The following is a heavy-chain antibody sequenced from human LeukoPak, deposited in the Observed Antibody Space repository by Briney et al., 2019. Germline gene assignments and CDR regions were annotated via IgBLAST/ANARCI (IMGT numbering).Heavy chain of an antibody. Sequence: GGALRLSCAASGFTFSSYPMHWVRQAPGRGLQGVAVISHDGSNKYYEDSVKGRFTISRDNSKSTLYLHLNIPRPEDTAVYYCTRSVVTTADFDYWGQGTLVTVSS. CDR1: GFTFSSYP. J-gene: IGHJ4*02. D-gene: IGHD2-21*02. CDR3: TRSVVTTADFDY. CDR2: ISHDGSNK. V-gene: IGHV3-30-3*01.